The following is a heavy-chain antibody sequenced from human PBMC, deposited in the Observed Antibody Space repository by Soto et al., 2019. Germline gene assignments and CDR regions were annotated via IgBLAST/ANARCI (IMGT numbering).Heavy chain of an antibody. V-gene: IGHV4-4*02. CDR2: IHHTGSS. J-gene: IGHJ6*02. CDR1: DGFMNQYAW. CDR3: AAGTDYRWVF. D-gene: IGHD4-4*01. Sequence: SETLSLTCGVSDGFMNQYAWWFSWVRQPPGKGLEWIGEIHHTGSSNYNPPFKSRVIMSVDTSKTQFSLNLNSVTAADTAIYYCAAGTDYRWVFWGQGTTVTVSS.